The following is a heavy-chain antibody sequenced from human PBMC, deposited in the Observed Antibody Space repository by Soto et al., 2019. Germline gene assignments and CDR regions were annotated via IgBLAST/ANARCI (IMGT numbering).Heavy chain of an antibody. CDR3: ARGGYCISTSCYWGYYYGMDV. D-gene: IGHD2-2*01. Sequence: PSETLSLTCTVSGGSISSYYWSWIRQPPGKGLEWIGYIYYSGSTNYNPSLKSRVTISVDTSKNQFSLKLSSVTAADTAVYYCARGGYCISTSCYWGYYYGMDVWGQGTTVTVSS. CDR1: GGSISSYY. J-gene: IGHJ6*02. CDR2: IYYSGST. V-gene: IGHV4-59*08.